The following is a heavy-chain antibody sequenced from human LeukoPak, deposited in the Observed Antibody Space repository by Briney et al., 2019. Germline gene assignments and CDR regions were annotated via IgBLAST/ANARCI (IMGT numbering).Heavy chain of an antibody. CDR3: ARVPGYVGYFYGMDV. Sequence: TGGSLRLSCAAYGFTFSSAWMQWVRQAPGGGLVWDSRMNDNGVSRAYADFVKSRFTISRDDARGTVYLQMDSLSADDTAVYYCARVPGYVGYFYGMDVWGQGTTVTVSS. J-gene: IGHJ6*02. CDR2: MNDNGVSR. V-gene: IGHV3-74*01. D-gene: IGHD2-15*01. CDR1: GFTFSSAW.